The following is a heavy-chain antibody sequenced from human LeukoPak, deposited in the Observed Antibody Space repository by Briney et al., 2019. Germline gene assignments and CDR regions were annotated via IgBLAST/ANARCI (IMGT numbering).Heavy chain of an antibody. J-gene: IGHJ3*02. CDR1: GFTFSNFA. V-gene: IGHV3-23*01. D-gene: IGHD4-17*01. CDR3: VKDKVKTVTTQAFDI. CDR2: ISSSGGTT. Sequence: PGGSLRLSCTASGFTFSNFAMSWVRQAPGKGLEWVSSISSSGGTTLDADSVKGRFTFSRDNSQNTLYLQMNSLRADDTVVYYCVKDKVKTVTTQAFDIWGQGTMVTVSS.